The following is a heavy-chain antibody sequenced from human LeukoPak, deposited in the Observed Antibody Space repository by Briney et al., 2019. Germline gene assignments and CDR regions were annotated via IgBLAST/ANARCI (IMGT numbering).Heavy chain of an antibody. CDR3: ATVRYFDWLYFDY. CDR1: GYTFTGYY. Sequence: GASVKVSCKASGYTFTGYYMHWVRQAPGQGLEWMGWINPNSGGTNYAQKFQGRVTMARDTSISTAYMELSRLRSDDTAVYYCATVRYFDWLYFDYWGQGTLVTVSS. V-gene: IGHV1-2*02. CDR2: INPNSGGT. J-gene: IGHJ4*02. D-gene: IGHD3-9*01.